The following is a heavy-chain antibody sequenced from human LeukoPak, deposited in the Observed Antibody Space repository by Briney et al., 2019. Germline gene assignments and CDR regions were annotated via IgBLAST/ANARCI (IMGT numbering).Heavy chain of an antibody. V-gene: IGHV3-23*01. CDR2: ISGSGGST. Sequence: ETLSLSCAASGFTFSSYAMSWVRQAPGKGLEWVSAISGSGGSTYYADSVKGRFTISRDNSKNTLYLQMNSLRAEDTAVYYCARAGSPHLNYYYGMDVWGQGTTVTVSS. CDR3: ARAGSPHLNYYYGMDV. CDR1: GFTFSSYA. J-gene: IGHJ6*02. D-gene: IGHD5-12*01.